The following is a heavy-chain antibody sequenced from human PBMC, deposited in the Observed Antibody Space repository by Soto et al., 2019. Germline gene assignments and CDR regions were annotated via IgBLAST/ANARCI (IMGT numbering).Heavy chain of an antibody. J-gene: IGHJ4*02. Sequence: GGSLRLSCAASGFTFSSYAMSWVRQAPGRGLEWVSVISGSGGNTYYADSVKGRFTISRDNSKNTLFLQMNSLRAEDTAVYYCATTPPYVLRFLEWLFPFDYWGQGTLVTVSS. V-gene: IGHV3-23*01. CDR2: ISGSGGNT. CDR3: ATTPPYVLRFLEWLFPFDY. D-gene: IGHD3-3*01. CDR1: GFTFSSYA.